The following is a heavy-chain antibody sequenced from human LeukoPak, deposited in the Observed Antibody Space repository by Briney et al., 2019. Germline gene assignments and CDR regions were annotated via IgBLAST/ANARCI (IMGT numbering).Heavy chain of an antibody. CDR2: IRYDGSNK. V-gene: IGHV3-30*02. CDR3: AKYVFSYGSGSYLAH. CDR1: GFTFSSYG. Sequence: GGSLRLSCAASGFTFSSYGMHWVRQAPGKGLEWVAFIRYDGSNKYYADSVKGRFTISRDNSKNTLYLQMNSLRAEDTAIYYCAKYVFSYGSGSYLAHWGQGTLVTVSS. J-gene: IGHJ4*02. D-gene: IGHD3-10*01.